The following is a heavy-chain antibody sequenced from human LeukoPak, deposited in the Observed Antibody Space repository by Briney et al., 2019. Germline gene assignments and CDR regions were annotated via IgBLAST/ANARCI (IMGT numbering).Heavy chain of an antibody. Sequence: GTSLRLSCAASGFTFSVYGMHWVRQGPGKGLEWVALISHDGGNKNYTDSVKGRFTISRDNSKNTVYLQMNSLRPEDTAVYYCAKPRGGYYFDYWGQGTLVTVSS. CDR3: AKPRGGYYFDY. CDR1: GFTFSVYG. V-gene: IGHV3-30*18. D-gene: IGHD3-3*01. J-gene: IGHJ4*02. CDR2: ISHDGGNK.